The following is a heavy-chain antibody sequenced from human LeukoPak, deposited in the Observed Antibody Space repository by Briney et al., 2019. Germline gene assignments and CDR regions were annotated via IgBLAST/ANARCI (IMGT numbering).Heavy chain of an antibody. CDR2: ISPGGDAV. D-gene: IGHD6-19*01. V-gene: IGHV3-11*01. CDR1: GFIFSDYH. CDR3: SGGRDAAVAGPGGYFDY. J-gene: IGHJ4*02. Sequence: GGSLRLSCAASGFIFSDYHMSWIRQAPGKGLECVSYISPGGDAVYFADSVKGRFTISRDDAKNSLFLQMSSLTAEDTAVYYCSGGRDAAVAGPGGYFDYWGQGSLVTVSS.